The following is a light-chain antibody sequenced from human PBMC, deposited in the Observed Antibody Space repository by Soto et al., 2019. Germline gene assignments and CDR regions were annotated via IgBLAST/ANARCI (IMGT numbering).Light chain of an antibody. CDR1: QSVRSN. CDR3: QQRSNWPRT. V-gene: IGKV3-15*01. Sequence: EIVMTQSPVTLSASPGERATLSCRASQSVRSNLAWYQQKPGQAPRLLMYDASARATGIPARFSGSGSGTEFTLTISSLQSEDFAVYYCQQRSNWPRTFGQGTKVDI. CDR2: DAS. J-gene: IGKJ1*01.